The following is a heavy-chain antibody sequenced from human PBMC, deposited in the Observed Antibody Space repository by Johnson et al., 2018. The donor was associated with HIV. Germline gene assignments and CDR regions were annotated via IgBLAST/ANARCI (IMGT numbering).Heavy chain of an antibody. Sequence: EVQLVESGGGLVKPGGSLRLSCAASGFTFNNAWMSWVRQAPGKGLEWVGRIKSNTKIKTDGGTTDCAAPVKGRFTISRDDSKNTLYLQMNSLKTEDTAVYYWATDLGLEWSEGNDAFDIWGQGTMVIVSS. J-gene: IGHJ3*02. CDR1: GFTFNNAW. V-gene: IGHV3-15*01. D-gene: IGHD3-3*01. CDR2: IKSNTKIKTDGGTT. CDR3: ATDLGLEWSEGNDAFDI.